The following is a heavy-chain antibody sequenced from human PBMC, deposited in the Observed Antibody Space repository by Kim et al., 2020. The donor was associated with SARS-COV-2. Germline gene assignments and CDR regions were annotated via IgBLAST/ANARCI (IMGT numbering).Heavy chain of an antibody. CDR3: ARDKPQWELHEPYGMDV. CDR2: ISSSSSYI. V-gene: IGHV3-21*01. Sequence: GGSLRLSCAASGFTFSSYSMNWVRQAPGKGLEWVSSISSSSSYIYYADSVKGRFTISRDNAKNSLYLQMNSLRAEDTAVYYCARDKPQWELHEPYGMDVWGQGTTVTVSS. D-gene: IGHD1-26*01. J-gene: IGHJ6*02. CDR1: GFTFSSYS.